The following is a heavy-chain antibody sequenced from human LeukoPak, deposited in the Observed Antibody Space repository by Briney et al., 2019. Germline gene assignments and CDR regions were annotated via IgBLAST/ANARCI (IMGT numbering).Heavy chain of an antibody. J-gene: IGHJ6*02. Sequence: PGGSLRLSCAASGFTVSSNYMSWVRQAPGKGLEWVSIIYSGGNTFYADSVKGRFTISRDNSQNTVFLQMNSLRAEDTAVYYCARDRTMVRGVGGYYGMDVWGQGTTVTVSS. CDR2: IYSGGNT. CDR3: ARDRTMVRGVGGYYGMDV. V-gene: IGHV3-53*01. D-gene: IGHD3-10*01. CDR1: GFTVSSNY.